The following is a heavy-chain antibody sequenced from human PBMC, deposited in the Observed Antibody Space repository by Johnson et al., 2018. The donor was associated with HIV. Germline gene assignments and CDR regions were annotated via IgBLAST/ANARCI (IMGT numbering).Heavy chain of an antibody. CDR1: GFTFSSYG. D-gene: IGHD1-7*01. CDR3: AKVKLELRYGACDI. V-gene: IGHV3-30*02. CDR2: IRYDGSNK. J-gene: IGHJ3*02. Sequence: QVQLVESGGGVVQPGGSLRLSCAASGFTFSSYGMHWVRQAPGKGLEWVAFIRYDGSNKYYADSVKGRFTISRDNSKNTLYLQMNSLRAEDTAVYYCAKVKLELRYGACDIWGQGTMVTVSS.